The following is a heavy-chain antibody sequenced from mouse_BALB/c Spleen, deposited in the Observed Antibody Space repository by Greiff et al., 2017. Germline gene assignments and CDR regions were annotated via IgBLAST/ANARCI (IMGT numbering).Heavy chain of an antibody. CDR2: ISSGGSYT. Sequence: DVQLVESGGGLVKPGGSLKLSCAASGFTFSSYAMSWVRQSPEKRLEWVAEISSGGSYTYYPDTVTGRFTISRDNAKNTLYLEMSSLRSEDTAMYYCAPGYGSSPAWFAYWGQGTLVTVSA. CDR1: GFTFSSYA. CDR3: APGYGSSPAWFAY. J-gene: IGHJ3*01. V-gene: IGHV5-9-4*01. D-gene: IGHD1-1*01.